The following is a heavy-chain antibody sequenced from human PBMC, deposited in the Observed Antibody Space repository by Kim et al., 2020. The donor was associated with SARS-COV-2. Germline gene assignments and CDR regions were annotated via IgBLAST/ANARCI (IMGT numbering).Heavy chain of an antibody. CDR2: SSTYSGDA. CDR1: GYSFTSFG. D-gene: IGHD6-19*01. CDR3: ARGQWSQSAVDF. J-gene: IGHJ4*02. Sequence: ASVKVSCKASGYSFTSFGITWVRKAPGQGLEWVGWSSTYSGDANYAQKLQGRVTMTRDTSTTTAYVELGSLRPEDTAVYYRARGQWSQSAVDFWGQGTL. V-gene: IGHV1-18*01.